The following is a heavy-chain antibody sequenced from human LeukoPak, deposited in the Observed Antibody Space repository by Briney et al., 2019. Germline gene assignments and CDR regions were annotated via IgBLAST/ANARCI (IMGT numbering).Heavy chain of an antibody. V-gene: IGHV3-23*01. Sequence: PGGSVRLSCEASGFTFASYAMSWVRQAPGKGLEWVSAISTSGGATYYAASVKGRFTISRDMSKTTVFLQMNSLSVEDMAVYYCARQIGYCSDGSCYFDYWGQGTLVTVSS. CDR3: ARQIGYCSDGSCYFDY. J-gene: IGHJ4*02. CDR1: GFTFASYA. D-gene: IGHD2-15*01. CDR2: ISTSGGAT.